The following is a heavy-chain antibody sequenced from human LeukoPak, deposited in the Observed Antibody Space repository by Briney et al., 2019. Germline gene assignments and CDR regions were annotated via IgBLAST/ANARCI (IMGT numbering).Heavy chain of an antibody. J-gene: IGHJ3*02. D-gene: IGHD1-26*01. CDR1: GFTFSSYG. V-gene: IGHV3-23*01. CDR2: ISGSGGST. Sequence: GGSLRLSCAASGFTFSSYGMSWVRQAPGKGLEWVSAISGSGGSTYYADSVKGRFTISRDNSKNTLYLQMNSLRAEDTAVYYCAKALVGATISYAFDIWGQGTMVTVSS. CDR3: AKALVGATISYAFDI.